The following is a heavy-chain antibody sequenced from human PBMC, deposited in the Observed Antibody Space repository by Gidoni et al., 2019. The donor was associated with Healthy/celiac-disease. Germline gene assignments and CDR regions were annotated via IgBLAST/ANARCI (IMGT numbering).Heavy chain of an antibody. J-gene: IGHJ4*02. Sequence: EVQLVESGGGLVQPGGALRLSCAASGFTFSSYSMNWVRQAPGKGLEWVSYISSSSSTIYYADSVKGRFTISRDNAKNSLYLQMNSLRDEDTAVYYCARGGTKGQQLVPFDYWGQGTLVTVSS. CDR3: ARGGTKGQQLVPFDY. D-gene: IGHD6-13*01. CDR2: ISSSSSTI. CDR1: GFTFSSYS. V-gene: IGHV3-48*02.